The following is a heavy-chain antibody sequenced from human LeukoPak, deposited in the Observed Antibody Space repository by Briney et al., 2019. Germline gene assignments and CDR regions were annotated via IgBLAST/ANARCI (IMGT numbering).Heavy chain of an antibody. CDR1: GASISSSSYF. D-gene: IGHD6-19*01. CDR2: IYYSGST. J-gene: IGHJ4*02. V-gene: IGHV4-39*07. CDR3: ARGGQWLVAN. Sequence: PSETLSLTCAVSGASISSSSYFWAWIRQPPGTGLEWIASIYYSGSTYYNPSLKSRVTISVDTSKNQFSLKLSSVTAADTAVYYCARGGQWLVANWGQGTLVTVSS.